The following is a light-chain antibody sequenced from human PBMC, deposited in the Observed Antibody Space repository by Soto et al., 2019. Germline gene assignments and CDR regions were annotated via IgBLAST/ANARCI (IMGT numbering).Light chain of an antibody. CDR2: EVS. CDR1: SSDVGGYNY. J-gene: IGLJ1*01. CDR3: CSYVGSNIFYV. Sequence: QSALTQPASVSGSPGQSITISCTGTSSDVGGYNYVSWYQQHPGKAPKLMIYEVSNRPSGVSNRFSGSKSGNTASLTISGLQAEDEADYYCCSYVGSNIFYVFGTGTKVTVL. V-gene: IGLV2-14*01.